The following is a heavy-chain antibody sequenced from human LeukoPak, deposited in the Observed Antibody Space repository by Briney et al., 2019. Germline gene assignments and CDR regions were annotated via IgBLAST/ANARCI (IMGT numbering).Heavy chain of an antibody. D-gene: IGHD2-2*01. Sequence: SVKVSCKASGGTFSSYAISWVRQAPGQGLEWMGGIIPIFGTANYAQKFQGRVTITTDESTSTAYMELSSLRSEDTAVYYCASPYCSSTSCHRPWGQGTLVTVSS. CDR1: GGTFSSYA. V-gene: IGHV1-69*05. CDR3: ASPYCSSTSCHRP. J-gene: IGHJ5*02. CDR2: IIPIFGTA.